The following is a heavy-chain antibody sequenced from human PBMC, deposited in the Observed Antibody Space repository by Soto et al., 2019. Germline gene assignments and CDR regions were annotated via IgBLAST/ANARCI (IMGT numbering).Heavy chain of an antibody. J-gene: IGHJ6*02. Sequence: PSETLSLTCTVSGGSISSSSYYWGWIRQPPGKGLEWIGSIYYSGSTYYNPSLKSRVTISVDTSKNQFSLKLSSVTAAGTAVYYCARHGGKLSTTGITGWIYYYYGMDVWGQGTKVTVSS. V-gene: IGHV4-39*01. CDR1: GGSISSSSYY. CDR2: IYYSGST. D-gene: IGHD1-20*01. CDR3: ARHGGKLSTTGITGWIYYYYGMDV.